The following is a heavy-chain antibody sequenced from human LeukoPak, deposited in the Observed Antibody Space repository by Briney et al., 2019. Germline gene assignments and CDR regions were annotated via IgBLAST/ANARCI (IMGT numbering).Heavy chain of an antibody. J-gene: IGHJ4*02. Sequence: GASVKVSCKASGGTFSSYAISWVRHAPGQGLEWMGRIIPILGIANYAQKFQGRVTITADKSTSTAYMELSSLRSEDTAVYYCAALPDSSGYYYFLDYWGQGTLVTVSS. CDR3: AALPDSSGYYYFLDY. V-gene: IGHV1-69*04. CDR1: GGTFSSYA. D-gene: IGHD3-22*01. CDR2: IIPILGIA.